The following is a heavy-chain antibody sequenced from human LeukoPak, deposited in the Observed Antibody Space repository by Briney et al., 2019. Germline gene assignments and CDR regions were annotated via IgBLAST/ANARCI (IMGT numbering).Heavy chain of an antibody. CDR3: ARAGSSGLLYYYYYMDV. J-gene: IGHJ6*03. D-gene: IGHD6-13*01. CDR2: ISAYNGNT. V-gene: IGHV1-18*01. Sequence: APVKVSCKASGYTFTSYGISWVRQAPGQGLEWMGWISAYNGNTNYAQKLQGRVTMTTDTSTSTAYMELRSLRSDDTAVYYCARAGSSGLLYYYYYMDVWGKGTTVTVSS. CDR1: GYTFTSYG.